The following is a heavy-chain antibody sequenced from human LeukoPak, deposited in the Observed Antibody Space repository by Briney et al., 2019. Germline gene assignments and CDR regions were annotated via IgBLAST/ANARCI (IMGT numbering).Heavy chain of an antibody. CDR2: ISGGSGST. V-gene: IGHV3-23*01. CDR3: AKELYYQDSSGSFDY. D-gene: IGHD3-22*01. CDR1: GFTFSSYA. J-gene: IGHJ4*02. Sequence: PGGSLRLSCAASGFTFSSYAMSWVRQAPGKGLEWVSAISGGSGSTYYADFVKGRLAISRDNSKNTLDLQMNSLRAEDTAVYYCAKELYYQDSSGSFDYWGQGTLVTVSS.